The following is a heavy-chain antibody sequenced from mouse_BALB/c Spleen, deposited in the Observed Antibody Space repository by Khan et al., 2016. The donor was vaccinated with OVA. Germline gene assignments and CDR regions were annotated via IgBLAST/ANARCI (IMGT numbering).Heavy chain of an antibody. CDR3: WILL. CDR1: GFTFSNYW. J-gene: IGHJ2*01. V-gene: IGHV6-6*02. CDR2: IRLKSDDYVS. Sequence: VQLKQSGGGLVQPGGSMKLSCVASGFTFSNYWMNWVRQSPEKGLEWVAEIRLKSDDYVSHYAVSVKGRFTISREKSKSSVYLQMNNLRAEDTCIYYCWILLWGQGTTLTVSS.